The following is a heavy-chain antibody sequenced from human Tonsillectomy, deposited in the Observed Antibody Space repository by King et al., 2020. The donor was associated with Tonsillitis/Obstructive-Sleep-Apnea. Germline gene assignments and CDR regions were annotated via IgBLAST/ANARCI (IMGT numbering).Heavy chain of an antibody. Sequence: VQLVQSGAEVKKPGESLKISCKGSGYTFNNYWIGWVRQMPGKGLEWMGIIYPGDSDTRYSPSFQGQVTISADKSISTAYLQWSRLKASDTAMYYCTRQAGIVATIYAFDIWGQGTMVTVSS. CDR1: GYTFNNYW. D-gene: IGHD5-12*01. CDR3: TRQAGIVATIYAFDI. V-gene: IGHV5-51*01. J-gene: IGHJ3*02. CDR2: IYPGDSDT.